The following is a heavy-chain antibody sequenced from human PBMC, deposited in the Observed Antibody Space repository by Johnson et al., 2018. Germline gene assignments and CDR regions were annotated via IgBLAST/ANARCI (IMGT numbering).Heavy chain of an antibody. J-gene: IGHJ3*01. V-gene: IGHV3-15*07. CDR2: IYSKTDGGTT. CDR1: DFTFTHAW. CDR3: TTATLHAFDV. Sequence: VQLVQSGRGLVKPGGSLRLSCAASDFTFTHAWMNWVRQAPGKGLEWVARIYSKTDGGTTDNAPPVKGRFSISRDDSKTTLYLQMNSLKTGHTAMYYCTTATLHAFDVGGEGTMVTASS.